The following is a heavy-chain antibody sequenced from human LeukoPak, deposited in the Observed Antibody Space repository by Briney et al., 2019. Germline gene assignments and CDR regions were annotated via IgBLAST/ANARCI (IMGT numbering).Heavy chain of an antibody. J-gene: IGHJ4*02. Sequence: QTGGSLRLSCSASGFTFSTYAMHWVRQTPGKGLEWAALILYDGSNKYYADSVKGRFTISRDNCKNTLYLQMNSLRADDTAVYYCAKAPFIAAHFDYWGQGTLVTVSS. CDR3: AKAPFIAAHFDY. CDR1: GFTFSTYA. CDR2: ILYDGSNK. D-gene: IGHD6-6*01. V-gene: IGHV3-30*04.